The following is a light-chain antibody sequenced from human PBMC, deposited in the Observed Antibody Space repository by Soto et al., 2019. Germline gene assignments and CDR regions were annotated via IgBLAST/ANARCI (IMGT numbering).Light chain of an antibody. CDR2: GAS. V-gene: IGKV3-15*01. Sequence: TLAPATLSVSPGERVTLSSRASESVDINLGWYQQKPGQAPRLLIYGASTRATDMPGTFSGGGSGTEFPLTISRLPSEDFAVYYCQQSQKRPRPFGQGTKV. J-gene: IGKJ1*01. CDR3: QQSQKRPRP. CDR1: ESVDIN.